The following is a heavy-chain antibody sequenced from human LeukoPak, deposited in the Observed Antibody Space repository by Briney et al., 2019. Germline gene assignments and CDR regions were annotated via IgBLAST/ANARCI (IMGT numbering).Heavy chain of an antibody. CDR3: ARADTDYGDYAWYFDL. V-gene: IGHV1-69*05. CDR1: GGTFSSYA. Sequence: SVKVSCKASGGTFSSYAISWVRQAPGQGLEWMGGIIPIFGTANYAQKFQGRVTITTDESTSTAYMELSSLRSEDTAVYYCARADTDYGDYAWYFDLWGRGTLVTVSS. J-gene: IGHJ2*01. CDR2: IIPIFGTA. D-gene: IGHD4-17*01.